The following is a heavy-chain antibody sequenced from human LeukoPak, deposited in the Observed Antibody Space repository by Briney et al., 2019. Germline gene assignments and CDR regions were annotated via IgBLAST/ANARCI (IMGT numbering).Heavy chain of an antibody. CDR2: IIPIFGTA. Sequence: SVKVSCKASGGTFSSYAISWVRQAPGQGLEWMGGIIPIFGTANYAQKFQGRVTITADESTSTAYMELSSLRSEDTAVYYCARDYYGSGSYTYYFDYWGQGTLVTVSS. J-gene: IGHJ4*02. D-gene: IGHD3-10*01. V-gene: IGHV1-69*13. CDR3: ARDYYGSGSYTYYFDY. CDR1: GGTFSSYA.